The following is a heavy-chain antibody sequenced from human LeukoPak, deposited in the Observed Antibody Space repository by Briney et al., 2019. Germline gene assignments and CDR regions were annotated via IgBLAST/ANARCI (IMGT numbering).Heavy chain of an antibody. V-gene: IGHV3-66*01. CDR2: IYSGGST. D-gene: IGHD2-2*01. CDR1: GFTVSSNY. CDR3: ARVRIVVVPADRSFDY. J-gene: IGHJ4*02. Sequence: GGSLRLSCAAPGFTVSSNYMSWVRQAPGKGLEGVSVIYSGGSTYYADSVKGRFTISRDNSKNTLYLQMNSLRAEDTAVYYCARVRIVVVPADRSFDYWGQGTLVTVSS.